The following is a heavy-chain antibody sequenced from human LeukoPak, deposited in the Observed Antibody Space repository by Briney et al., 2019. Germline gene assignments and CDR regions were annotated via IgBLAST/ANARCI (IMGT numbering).Heavy chain of an antibody. CDR2: IWFHGRTT. CDR3: ARDDCGTPGCFGH. V-gene: IGHV3-33*01. CDR1: GFTFSNYG. J-gene: IGHJ4*02. Sequence: GGSLRLSCATSGFTFSNYGMHWVRQSPGKGLEWVTGIWFHGRTTHYVDSVKGRFTISRDNSKNTLWLQMNSLRAEDSAIYYCARDDCGTPGCFGHWGQGTLVTVSS. D-gene: IGHD2-2*01.